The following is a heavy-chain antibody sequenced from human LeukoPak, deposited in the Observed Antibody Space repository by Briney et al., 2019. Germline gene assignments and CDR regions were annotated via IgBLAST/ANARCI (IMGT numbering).Heavy chain of an antibody. V-gene: IGHV1-2*02. Sequence: GASVKASCKASGYSITGYYMHWVRQAPGQGLEWMGWINPNSGATKYAQKFQGRVTMTRDTSISTAYMELSRLRSDDTAVYYCARDDHSGYDFPYWGQGTLVTVSS. D-gene: IGHD5-12*01. CDR3: ARDDHSGYDFPY. J-gene: IGHJ4*02. CDR1: GYSITGYY. CDR2: INPNSGAT.